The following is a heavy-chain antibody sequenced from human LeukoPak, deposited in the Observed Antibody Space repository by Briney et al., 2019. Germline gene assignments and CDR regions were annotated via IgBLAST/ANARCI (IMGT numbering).Heavy chain of an antibody. Sequence: GGSLRLSCAASGFTFSSYSMNWVRQAPGKGLEWVSSISSSSSYIYYADSVKGRFTISRDNAKNSLYLQMNSLRAEDTAVYYCARSISGYLSYYGMDVWGQGTTVTVSS. V-gene: IGHV3-21*01. CDR2: ISSSSSYI. CDR3: ARSISGYLSYYGMDV. CDR1: GFTFSSYS. J-gene: IGHJ6*02. D-gene: IGHD3-22*01.